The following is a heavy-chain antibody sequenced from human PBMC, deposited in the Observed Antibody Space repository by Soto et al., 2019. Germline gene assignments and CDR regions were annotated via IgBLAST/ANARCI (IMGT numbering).Heavy chain of an antibody. V-gene: IGHV1-3*01. CDR3: ARGGGLWFRYYYGMDV. CDR1: GYTFNSYA. Sequence: VASLKVSCKASGYTFNSYAMHWVRQAPGQRLEWMGWINAGNGNTKYSQKFQGRVTITRDTSASTAYMELSSLRSEDTAVYYCARGGGLWFRYYYGMDVWGQGTTVTVSS. J-gene: IGHJ6*02. D-gene: IGHD5-18*01. CDR2: INAGNGNT.